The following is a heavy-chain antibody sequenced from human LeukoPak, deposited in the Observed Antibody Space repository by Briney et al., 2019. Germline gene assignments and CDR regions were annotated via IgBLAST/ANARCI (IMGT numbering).Heavy chain of an antibody. D-gene: IGHD3-22*01. V-gene: IGHV3-30*02. J-gene: IGHJ4*02. Sequence: GGSLRLSCAASGFTFSSYGMHWVRQAPGKGLEWVAFIRYDGGNKYYADSVKGRFTISRDNSKNTLYLQMNSLRAEDTAVYYCAKEQPNYYDSSGYSDYFDYWGQGTLVTVSS. CDR2: IRYDGGNK. CDR3: AKEQPNYYDSSGYSDYFDY. CDR1: GFTFSSYG.